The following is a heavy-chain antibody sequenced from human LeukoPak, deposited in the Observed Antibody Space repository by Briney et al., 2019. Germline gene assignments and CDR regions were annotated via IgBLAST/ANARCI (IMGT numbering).Heavy chain of an antibody. J-gene: IGHJ4*02. CDR2: ISWNSGSI. Sequence: GGSLRLSCAASGFTFDDYAMHWVRQAPGKGLEWVSGISWNSGSIGYADSVKGRFTISRDNAKNSLYLQMNSLRAVDTALYYCAKDWHSSPHGVDYWGQGTLVTVSS. V-gene: IGHV3-9*01. D-gene: IGHD6-13*01. CDR3: AKDWHSSPHGVDY. CDR1: GFTFDDYA.